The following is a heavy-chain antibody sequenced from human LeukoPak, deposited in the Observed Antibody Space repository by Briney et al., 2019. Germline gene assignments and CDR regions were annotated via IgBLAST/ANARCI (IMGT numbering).Heavy chain of an antibody. CDR1: GFTFSSYS. J-gene: IGHJ4*02. D-gene: IGHD3-22*01. V-gene: IGHV3-21*01. CDR2: ISSSSSYI. Sequence: GGSLRLSCAASGFTFSSYSMNWVRQAPGKGLEWVSSISSSSSYIYYADSVKGRFTISRDNAKNSLYLQMNSLRAEDTAVYYCAGSFDDSSGYYYVEAPFDYWGQGTLVTVSS. CDR3: AGSFDDSSGYYYVEAPFDY.